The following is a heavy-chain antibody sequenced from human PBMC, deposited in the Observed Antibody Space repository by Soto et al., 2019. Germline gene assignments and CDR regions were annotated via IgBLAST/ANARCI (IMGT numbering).Heavy chain of an antibody. CDR1: GYTFIGYY. Sequence: ASVKVSCKASGYTFIGYYIHWVRQAPGQGLEWMGWINPNSGHTDYAHKFQGRVTMTRDTSIDTAYMELSRLRSDDTAVYYCASEDYRSDYSTGMDXWGQGTTVTVS. CDR3: ASEDYRSDYSTGMDX. CDR2: INPNSGHT. D-gene: IGHD4-4*01. V-gene: IGHV1-2*07. J-gene: IGHJ6*02.